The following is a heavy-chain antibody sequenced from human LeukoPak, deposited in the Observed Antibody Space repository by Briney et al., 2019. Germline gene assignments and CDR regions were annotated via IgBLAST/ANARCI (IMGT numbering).Heavy chain of an antibody. D-gene: IGHD1-26*01. V-gene: IGHV4-59*01. J-gene: IGHJ6*02. Sequence: SETLSLTCNVSGDSLSYYYWSWIRQPPGKGLEWIGYIYYSGSTDYNPSLKSRVSISVDTSKNQFSLKLNSVTPADTAVYYCARDGRISPYSGMDVWGQGTTVTVSS. CDR1: GDSLSYYY. CDR2: IYYSGST. CDR3: ARDGRISPYSGMDV.